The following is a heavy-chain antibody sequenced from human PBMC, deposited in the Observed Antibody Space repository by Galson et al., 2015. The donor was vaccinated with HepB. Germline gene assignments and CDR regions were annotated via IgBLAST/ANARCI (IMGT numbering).Heavy chain of an antibody. Sequence: SLRLSCAASGFTFSSQSMNWVRQAPGKGLEWISYISSSSSTIYYADSVKGRFIVSRDNARMSVFLQMNSLRGEDTAVYYCARGGPWFGERTEYFQNWGRGTVVTVSS. CDR3: ARGGPWFGERTEYFQN. D-gene: IGHD3-10*01. V-gene: IGHV3-48*04. J-gene: IGHJ1*01. CDR1: GFTFSSQS. CDR2: ISSSSSTI.